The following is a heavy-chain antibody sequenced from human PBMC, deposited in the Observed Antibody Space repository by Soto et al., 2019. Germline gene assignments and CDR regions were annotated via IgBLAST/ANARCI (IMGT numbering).Heavy chain of an antibody. CDR3: ARAGGYEVQGKSWFDP. CDR2: IYTSGST. D-gene: IGHD5-12*01. V-gene: IGHV4-4*07. CDR1: GGSISSYY. Sequence: SETLSLTCTVSGGSISSYYWSWIRQPAGKGLEWIGRIYTSGSTNYNPSLKSRVTMSVDTSKNQFSLKLTSVTAADTAVYYCARAGGYEVQGKSWFDPWGQGTLVTVSS. J-gene: IGHJ5*02.